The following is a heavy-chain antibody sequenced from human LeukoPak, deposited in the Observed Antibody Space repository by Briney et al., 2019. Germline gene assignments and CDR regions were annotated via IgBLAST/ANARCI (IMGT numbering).Heavy chain of an antibody. D-gene: IGHD4-17*01. Sequence: ASVKVSCKASGYTFTSYGISWVRQAPGQGLEWMGIINPSGGSTSYAQKFQGRVTMTRNTSISTAYMELSSLRSEDTAVYYCARAPTVTWYYYMDVWGKGTTVTISS. CDR3: ARAPTVTWYYYMDV. CDR2: INPSGGST. J-gene: IGHJ6*03. CDR1: GYTFTSYG. V-gene: IGHV1-46*01.